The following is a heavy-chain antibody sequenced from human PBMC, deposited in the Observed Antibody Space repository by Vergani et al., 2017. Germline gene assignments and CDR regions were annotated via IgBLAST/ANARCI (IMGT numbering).Heavy chain of an antibody. V-gene: IGHV1-18*01. CDR2: ISAYNGHT. J-gene: IGHJ4*02. CDR1: GYTFTSYG. Sequence: QVQLVQSGAEVKKPGASVKVSCKASGYTFTSYGISWVRQAPGQGLEWMGWISAYNGHTNYAQKLQGRVTMTTDTSTSTAYMELRSLRSDETAVYYCARDWAPLGLRLRYFDYWGQGTLVTVSS. CDR3: ARDWAPLGLRLRYFDY. D-gene: IGHD5/OR15-5a*01.